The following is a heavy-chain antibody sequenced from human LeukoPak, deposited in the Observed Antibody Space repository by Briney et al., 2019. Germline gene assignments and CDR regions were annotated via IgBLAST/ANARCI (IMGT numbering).Heavy chain of an antibody. CDR3: AKNGPYDSSGYYPYYFDY. V-gene: IGHV3-23*01. D-gene: IGHD3-22*01. Sequence: GGSLRLSCAASGLTFSTSGMHWVRQAPGKGLEWVSAISASGGGTYYADSVKGRFTISRDNSKNTLYLQMNSLRAEDTAVYYCAKNGPYDSSGYYPYYFDYWGQGTLVTVSS. CDR1: GLTFSTSG. CDR2: ISASGGGT. J-gene: IGHJ4*02.